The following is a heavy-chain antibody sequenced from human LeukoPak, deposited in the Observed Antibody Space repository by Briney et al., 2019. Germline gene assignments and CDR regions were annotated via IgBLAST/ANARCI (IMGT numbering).Heavy chain of an antibody. CDR2: INPSAGST. D-gene: IGHD1-26*01. J-gene: IGHJ4*02. V-gene: IGHV1-46*01. Sequence: GASVKVSCKASGYTFTGYYIHWARQAPGQGLEWMGFINPSAGSTSYAQRFQGRVSMTRDTSTGTVYIELSSLRSDDTAVYYCARNRDSGLDYWGQGTLVTVSS. CDR1: GYTFTGYY. CDR3: ARNRDSGLDY.